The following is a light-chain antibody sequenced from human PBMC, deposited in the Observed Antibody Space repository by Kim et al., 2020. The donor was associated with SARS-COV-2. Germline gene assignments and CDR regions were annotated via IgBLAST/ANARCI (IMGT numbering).Light chain of an antibody. V-gene: IGKV1-8*01. CDR2: AAS. CDR3: QQYYSYPIT. CDR1: QGISSY. Sequence: ASPGDRVTSTCRASQGISSYLAWYQQKPGKAPKLLIYAASTLQSGVPSRFSGSGSGTDFTLTISCLQSEDFATYYCQQYYSYPITFGQGTRLEIK. J-gene: IGKJ5*01.